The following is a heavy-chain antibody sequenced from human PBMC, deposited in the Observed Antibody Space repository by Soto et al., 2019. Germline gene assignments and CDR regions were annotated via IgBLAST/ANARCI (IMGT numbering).Heavy chain of an antibody. CDR1: GFPFSSYA. CDR2: ISGTGDST. D-gene: IGHD2-2*01. J-gene: IGHJ6*02. CDR3: ATAGYYALYYYGMDV. Sequence: GGSLRLSCAASGFPFSSYAMSWVRRAPGKGLEWVSTISGTGDSTYHADSVRGRFTISRDNSKNTLNLQMNSLRADDTAVYFCATAGYYALYYYGMDVWGQGTTVTVS. V-gene: IGHV3-23*01.